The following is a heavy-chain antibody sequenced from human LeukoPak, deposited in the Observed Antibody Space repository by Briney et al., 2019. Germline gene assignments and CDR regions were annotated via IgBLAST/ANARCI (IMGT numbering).Heavy chain of an antibody. D-gene: IGHD2-2*01. V-gene: IGHV4-59*01. Sequence: SETLSLTCTVSGGSISSYYWSWIRQPPGKGLEWIGYIYYSGSTNYNPSLKSRVTISVDTSKNQFSLKLSSVTAADTAVYYCARGPFGVPAAIVNYYFDYWGQGTLVTVSS. CDR3: ARGPFGVPAAIVNYYFDY. CDR2: IYYSGST. J-gene: IGHJ4*02. CDR1: GGSISSYY.